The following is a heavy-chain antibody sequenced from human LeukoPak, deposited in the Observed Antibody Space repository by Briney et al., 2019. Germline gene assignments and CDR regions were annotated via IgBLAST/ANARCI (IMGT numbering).Heavy chain of an antibody. CDR1: GFTFSSYE. V-gene: IGHV3-48*03. CDR2: ISSSGSTI. Sequence: PGGSLRLSCAASGFTFSSYEMNWVRQAPGKGLEWVSYISSSGSTIYYGDSVKGRFTISRDNAKNSLYLRMNSLRAEDTALYYCARESHSSSWTDYWGQGTLVTVSS. J-gene: IGHJ4*02. CDR3: ARESHSSSWTDY. D-gene: IGHD6-13*01.